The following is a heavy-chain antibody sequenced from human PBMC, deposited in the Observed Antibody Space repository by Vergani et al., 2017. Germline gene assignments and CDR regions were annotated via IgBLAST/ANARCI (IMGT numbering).Heavy chain of an antibody. CDR3: ATTFVGYCSSTSCYFRGFDY. CDR1: GFTFSSYA. D-gene: IGHD2-2*01. J-gene: IGHJ4*02. CDR2: NSGSGGST. V-gene: IGHV3-23*01. Sequence: EVQLLESGGGLVQPGGSLRLSCAASGFTFSSYAMSWVRQAPGKGLEWVSANSGSGGSTYYADSVKGRFTISRDNSKNTLYLQMNSLRAEDTAVYYCATTFVGYCSSTSCYFRGFDYWGQGTLVTVSS.